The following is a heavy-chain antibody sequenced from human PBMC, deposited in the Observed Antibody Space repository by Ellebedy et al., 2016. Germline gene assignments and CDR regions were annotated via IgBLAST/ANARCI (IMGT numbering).Heavy chain of an antibody. Sequence: GESLKISCKGSGYSFTSYWISWVRQMPGKGLEWMGRIDPSDSYTNYSPSFQGHVTISADKSISTAYLQWSSLKASDTAMYYCARRPRWGYWNDGPRGYYGMDVWGQGTTVTVSS. D-gene: IGHD1-1*01. CDR3: ARRPRWGYWNDGPRGYYGMDV. J-gene: IGHJ6*02. CDR2: IDPSDSYT. V-gene: IGHV5-10-1*01. CDR1: GYSFTSYW.